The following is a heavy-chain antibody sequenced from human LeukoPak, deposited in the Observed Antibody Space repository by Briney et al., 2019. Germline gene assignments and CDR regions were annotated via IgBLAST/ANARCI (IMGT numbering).Heavy chain of an antibody. CDR2: INPSGGST. CDR1: GYTFTGYY. D-gene: IGHD3-22*01. J-gene: IGHJ4*02. CDR3: ARDYYDSSGYYFYYFDY. V-gene: IGHV1-46*01. Sequence: ASVKVSCKASGYTFTGYYMHWVRQAPGQGLEWMGIINPSGGSTSYAQKFQGRVTMTRDTSTSTVYMELSSLRSEDTAVYYCARDYYDSSGYYFYYFDYWGQGTLVTVSS.